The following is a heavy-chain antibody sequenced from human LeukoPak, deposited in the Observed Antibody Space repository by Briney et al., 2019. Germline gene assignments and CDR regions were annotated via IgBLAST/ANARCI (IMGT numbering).Heavy chain of an antibody. CDR2: INPNSGGT. D-gene: IGHD6-6*01. CDR3: AREAAARPGAFDI. CDR1: GYTFTGYY. Sequence: ASVKVSCKASGYTFTGYYMHWVRQAPGQGLEWMGRINPNSGGTNYAQKFQGRVTMTRDTSISTAYMELSRLRSDDTAVYYRAREAAARPGAFDIWGQGTMVTVS. V-gene: IGHV1-2*06. J-gene: IGHJ3*02.